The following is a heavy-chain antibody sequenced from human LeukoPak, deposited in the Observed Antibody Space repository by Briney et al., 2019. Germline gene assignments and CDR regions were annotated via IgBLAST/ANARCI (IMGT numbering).Heavy chain of an antibody. CDR3: ARGSNDFWSGYYLLDY. CDR2: INHNGST. V-gene: IGHV4-34*01. CDR1: GGSFSGYY. Sequence: SETLSLTCAVYGGSFSGYYWSWIRQPPGKGLEWIGEINHNGSTNYNPSLKSRVTISVDTSKNQFSLKLSSVTAADTAVYYCARGSNDFWSGYYLLDYWGQGTLVTVSS. J-gene: IGHJ4*02. D-gene: IGHD3-3*01.